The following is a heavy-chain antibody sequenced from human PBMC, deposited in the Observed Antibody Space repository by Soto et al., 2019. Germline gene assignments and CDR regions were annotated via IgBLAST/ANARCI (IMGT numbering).Heavy chain of an antibody. Sequence: PSETLSLTCTVSGGSISSYYWSWIRQPPGKGLEWIGYIYYSGSTYYNPSLKSRVTISVDTSKNQFSLKLSSVTAADTAVYYCARGAYYYDSSGYYRFDYWGQGTLVTVSS. D-gene: IGHD3-22*01. CDR3: ARGAYYYDSSGYYRFDY. V-gene: IGHV4-59*01. CDR2: IYYSGST. J-gene: IGHJ4*02. CDR1: GGSISSYY.